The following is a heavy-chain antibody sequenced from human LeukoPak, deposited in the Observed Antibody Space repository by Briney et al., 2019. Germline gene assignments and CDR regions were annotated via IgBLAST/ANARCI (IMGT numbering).Heavy chain of an antibody. CDR2: ISSSGSTI. V-gene: IGHV3-48*03. CDR3: ARVYDSSGYYWGFDY. J-gene: IGHJ4*02. D-gene: IGHD3-22*01. CDR1: GFTFSSYE. Sequence: GGSLRLPCAASGFTFSSYEMNWVRQAPGKGLEWVSYISSSGSTIYYADSAKGRFTISRDNAKNSLYLQMNSLRAEDTAVYYCARVYDSSGYYWGFDYWGQGTLVTVSS.